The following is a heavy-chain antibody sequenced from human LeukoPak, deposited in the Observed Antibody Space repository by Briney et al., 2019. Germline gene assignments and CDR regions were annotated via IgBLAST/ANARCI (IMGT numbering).Heavy chain of an antibody. J-gene: IGHJ5*02. D-gene: IGHD6-13*01. Sequence: GGSLRLSCAASGFTFSSYWMHWVRQAPGKGLMWVSHINTDGSTTSYADSVKGRFTISRDNAKNTLFLQMNSLRAEDTAVYYCARDSSSWYGVWFDPWGQGTLVTVSS. CDR1: GFTFSSYW. CDR2: INTDGSTT. V-gene: IGHV3-74*01. CDR3: ARDSSSWYGVWFDP.